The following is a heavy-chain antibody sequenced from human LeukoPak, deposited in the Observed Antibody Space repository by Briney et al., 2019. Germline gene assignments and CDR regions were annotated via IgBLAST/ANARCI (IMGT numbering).Heavy chain of an antibody. CDR1: GGSISSGDYY. D-gene: IGHD3-10*01. V-gene: IGHV4-31*03. J-gene: IGHJ4*02. Sequence: SETLSLTCTVSGGSISSGDYYWNWIRQHPEKSLEWVGYIFYSGSAYYNPSLKSRVTISVDTSKNQFSLKLSSVTAADTAVYYCARGSTLIRGFDYWGQGTLVTVSS. CDR2: IFYSGSA. CDR3: ARGSTLIRGFDY.